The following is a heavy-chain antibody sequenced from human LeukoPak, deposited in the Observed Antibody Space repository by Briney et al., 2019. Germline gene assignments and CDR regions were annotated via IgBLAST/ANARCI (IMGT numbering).Heavy chain of an antibody. CDR1: GFTFSSYR. V-gene: IGHV3-21*01. Sequence: GASLRLSCATSGFTFSSYRMNCVRQPPGKGLEWVSSISSSSSYIYYADSVKGRFTISRDNAKNSLYLQMNSLRAEDTAVYYCARGDYSSSSPFDYWGQGTLVTVSS. J-gene: IGHJ4*02. CDR3: ARGDYSSSSPFDY. D-gene: IGHD6-6*01. CDR2: ISSSSSYI.